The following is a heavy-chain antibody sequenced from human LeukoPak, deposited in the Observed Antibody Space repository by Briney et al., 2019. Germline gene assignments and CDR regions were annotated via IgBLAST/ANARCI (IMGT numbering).Heavy chain of an antibody. CDR1: GFAFSTYV. J-gene: IGHJ4*01. CDR2: ISYDGSHE. Sequence: GGSLRLSCAASGFAFSTYVMHWVRQAPGKGLEWVAIISYDGSHEYYADSVKGRFTISRDNSRNTVYLQMNSLRAEDTAVYYCAKSRDGYKFFDYWGPGALVTVSS. CDR3: AKSRDGYKFFDY. V-gene: IGHV3-30*18. D-gene: IGHD5-24*01.